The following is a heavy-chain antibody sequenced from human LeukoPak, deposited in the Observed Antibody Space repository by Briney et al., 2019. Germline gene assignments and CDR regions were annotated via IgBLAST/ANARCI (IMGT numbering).Heavy chain of an antibody. CDR1: GYTFTSYG. D-gene: IGHD2/OR15-2a*01. V-gene: IGHV1-18*01. CDR2: ISAYNGNT. CDR3: ARSSFKRWFDP. J-gene: IGHJ5*02. Sequence: GASVTVSFKASGYTFTSYGISWVRQAPGQGLEWMGWISAYNGNTNYAQKLQGRVTMTTDTSTSTAYMELRSLRSDDTAVYYCARSSFKRWFDPWGQGTLVTVSS.